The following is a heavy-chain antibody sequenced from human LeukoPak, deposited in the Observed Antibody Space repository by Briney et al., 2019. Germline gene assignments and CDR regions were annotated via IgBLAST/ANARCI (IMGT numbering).Heavy chain of an antibody. CDR2: IYHSGST. CDR1: GYSISSGYY. D-gene: IGHD4-17*01. V-gene: IGHV4-38-2*02. J-gene: IGHJ3*02. CDR3: ARPIADYGDYERGDAFDI. Sequence: SETLSLTCTVSGYSISSGYYWGWIRQPPGKGLEWIGSIYHSGSTYYNPSLKSRVTISVDTSKNQFSLKLSSVTAADTAVYYCARPIADYGDYERGDAFDIWGQGTMVTVSS.